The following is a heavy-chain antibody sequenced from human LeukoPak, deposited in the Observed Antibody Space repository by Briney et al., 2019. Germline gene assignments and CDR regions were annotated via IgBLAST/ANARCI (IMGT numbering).Heavy chain of an antibody. V-gene: IGHV1-69*04. CDR1: GGTFSSYA. CDR3: ARWASSGWYSYYYGMDV. D-gene: IGHD6-19*01. CDR2: IIPILGIA. J-gene: IGHJ6*02. Sequence: ASVKVSCKASGGTFSSYAISWVRQAPGQGLEWMGRIIPILGIANYAQKFQGRVTITADKSTSTAYMELSSLRSEDTAVYYCARWASSGWYSYYYGMDVWGQGTTVTVSS.